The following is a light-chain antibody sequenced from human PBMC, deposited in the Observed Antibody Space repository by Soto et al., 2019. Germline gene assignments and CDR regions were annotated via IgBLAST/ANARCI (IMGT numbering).Light chain of an antibody. V-gene: IGLV2-11*01. CDR1: SSDVGGYNY. Sequence: QSVLTQPRSVSGSPGQSVTISCTGTSSDVGGYNYVSWYQQHPGKAPKLMIYDVSKRPSGVPDRFSGSKSGNTASLTISGLQAEEEDDYYCCSYAGSLNVYGTGTKLTVL. CDR2: DVS. J-gene: IGLJ1*01. CDR3: CSYAGSLNV.